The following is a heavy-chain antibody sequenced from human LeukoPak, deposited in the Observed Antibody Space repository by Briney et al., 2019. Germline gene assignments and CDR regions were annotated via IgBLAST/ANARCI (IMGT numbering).Heavy chain of an antibody. CDR3: ARASIAARRRWFDP. D-gene: IGHD6-6*01. J-gene: IGHJ5*02. CDR2: INHSGST. V-gene: IGHV4-34*01. CDR1: GGSFSGYY. Sequence: SETLSLTCAVYGGSFSGYYWSWIRQPPGKGLEWIGEINHSGSTNYNPSLKSRVTISVDTSKNQFSLKLSSVTAADTAVYYCARASIAARRRWFDPWGQGTLVTVSP.